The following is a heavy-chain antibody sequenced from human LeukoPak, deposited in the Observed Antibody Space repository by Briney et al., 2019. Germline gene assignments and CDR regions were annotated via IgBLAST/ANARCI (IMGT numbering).Heavy chain of an antibody. V-gene: IGHV3-30*03. CDR2: ISYDGSNK. D-gene: IGHD6-13*01. J-gene: IGHJ4*02. CDR1: GFTFSNYG. Sequence: GGSLRLSCVASGFTFSNYGMHWVRQAPGKGLESVAVISYDGSNKFFADSVRGRFTISRDDSKNSLYLQMNSLRAEDTAVYYCARDKGGIAAAGKADYWGQGTLVTVSS. CDR3: ARDKGGIAAAGKADY.